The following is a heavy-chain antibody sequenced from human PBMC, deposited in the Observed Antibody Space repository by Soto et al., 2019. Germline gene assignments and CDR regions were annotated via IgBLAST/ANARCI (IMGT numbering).Heavy chain of an antibody. CDR2: IYYSGST. CDR3: ARDALSGYLVS. J-gene: IGHJ5*02. D-gene: IGHD3-9*01. V-gene: IGHV4-59*01. CDR1: GGSISSYY. Sequence: SETLSLTCTVSGGSISSYYWSWIRQPPGKGLEWIGYIYYSGSTNYNPSLKSRVTISVDTSKNQFSLKLSSVTAADTAVYYCARDALSGYLVSWGQGTLVTVSS.